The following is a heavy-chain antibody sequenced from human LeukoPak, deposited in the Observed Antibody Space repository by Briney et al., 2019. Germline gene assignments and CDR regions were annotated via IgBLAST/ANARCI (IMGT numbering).Heavy chain of an antibody. Sequence: ASVKVSCKASGYTFTGYYMHWVRQAPGQELEWMGWINPNSGGTNYAQKFQGRVTMTRDTSISTAYMELSRLRSDDTAVYYCASIGMYCTNGVCYDYYYMDVWGKGTTVTVSS. CDR3: ASIGMYCTNGVCYDYYYMDV. CDR1: GYTFTGYY. CDR2: INPNSGGT. V-gene: IGHV1-2*02. D-gene: IGHD2-8*01. J-gene: IGHJ6*03.